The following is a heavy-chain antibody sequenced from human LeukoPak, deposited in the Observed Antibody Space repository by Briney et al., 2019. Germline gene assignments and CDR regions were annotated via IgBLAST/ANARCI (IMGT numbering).Heavy chain of an antibody. Sequence: PGGSLRLSCAASGFIFTNYWMTWVRQAPRKGLEWVAHKKQDGNDKYYMDSVKGRFTISRDNAKNSLHLQMNSLTAEDTALYYCARGGDYGSFDYWGQGTLVTVSS. J-gene: IGHJ4*02. V-gene: IGHV3-7*01. CDR1: GFIFTNYW. CDR3: ARGGDYGSFDY. CDR2: KKQDGNDK. D-gene: IGHD4-17*01.